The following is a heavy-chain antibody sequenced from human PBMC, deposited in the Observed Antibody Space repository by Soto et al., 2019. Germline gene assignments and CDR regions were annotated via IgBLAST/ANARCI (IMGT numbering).Heavy chain of an antibody. CDR3: ARGISPHIEAAGPFDP. V-gene: IGHV1-18*01. CDR1: GYTFTSYG. D-gene: IGHD6-13*01. J-gene: IGHJ5*02. Sequence: QVQLVQSGDEVKKPGASVKVSCKASGYTFTSYGISWVRQAPGQGLEWMGWISAYNGDTNYAQKLQGRVTMTTDTTTSTAYIELRSLRSVDTAVYYCARGISPHIEAAGPFDPWGQGTLVPVSS. CDR2: ISAYNGDT.